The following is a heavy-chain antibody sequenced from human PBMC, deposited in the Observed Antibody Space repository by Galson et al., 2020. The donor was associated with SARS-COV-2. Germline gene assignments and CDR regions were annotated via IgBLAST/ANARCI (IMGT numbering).Heavy chain of an antibody. CDR2: IYYSGST. D-gene: IGHD3-22*01. CDR1: GGSISSGGYY. Sequence: TLSLTCTVSGGSISSGGYYWSWIRQHPGKGLEWIGYIYYSGSTYYNPSLKSRVTISVDTSKNQFSLKLSSVTAADTAVYYCAREARYYDSSGYSYGMDVWGQGTTFTVSS. CDR3: AREARYYDSSGYSYGMDV. J-gene: IGHJ6*02. V-gene: IGHV4-31*03.